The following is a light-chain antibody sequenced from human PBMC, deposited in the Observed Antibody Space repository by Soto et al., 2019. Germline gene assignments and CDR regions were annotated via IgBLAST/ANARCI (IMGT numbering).Light chain of an antibody. J-gene: IGKJ5*01. CDR1: QSISSW. CDR2: DAS. CDR3: QLYGISPH. V-gene: IGKV1-5*01. Sequence: DIQMTQSPSTLSASVGDRVTITCRASQSISSWLAWYQQKPGKAPKLLIYDASSLESGVPSRFSGSGSATEFTLTISSLQPEDFAVYYCQLYGISPHFGQGTRLEIK.